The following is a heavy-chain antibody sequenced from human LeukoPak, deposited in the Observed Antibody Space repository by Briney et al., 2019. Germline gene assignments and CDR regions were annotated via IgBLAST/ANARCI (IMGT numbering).Heavy chain of an antibody. D-gene: IGHD7-27*01. CDR1: GGSFSGYY. V-gene: IGHV4-34*01. Sequence: SETLSLTCAVYGGSFSGYYWSWIRQPPGKGLEWIGEINHSGSTNYNPSLKSRVTISVDTSKNQFSLKLSSVTAADTAVYYCARYGDVKYGMDVWGQGPRSPSP. J-gene: IGHJ6*02. CDR2: INHSGST. CDR3: ARYGDVKYGMDV.